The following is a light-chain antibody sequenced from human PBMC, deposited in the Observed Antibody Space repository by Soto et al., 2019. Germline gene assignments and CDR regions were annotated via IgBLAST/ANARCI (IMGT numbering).Light chain of an antibody. V-gene: IGKV3-20*01. CDR2: CGS. Sequence: EIVLTQSPGTLSLSPGERATLSCRASQSVSSTFLAWYQQKPGQAPRLLIFCGSNRATGIPDRFSGSGSGTDFTRTISRLEPEDFAVYYCGQFVSAPPRTFGQGTKVEIK. CDR3: GQFVSAPPRT. J-gene: IGKJ1*01. CDR1: QSVSSTF.